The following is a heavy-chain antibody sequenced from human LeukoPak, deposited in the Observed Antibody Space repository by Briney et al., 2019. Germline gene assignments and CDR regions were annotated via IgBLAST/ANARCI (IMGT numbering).Heavy chain of an antibody. CDR3: ASEAVVADPPY. D-gene: IGHD2-15*01. Sequence: GGSLRLSCAASGCTFSSYSMNWVRQAPGKGLEWVSSISGSSSYIDYAESVKGRFTTSRDNAKNSLPLQMNRLRAEDTAVYYCASEAVVADPPYWGQGTLVTVSS. J-gene: IGHJ4*02. CDR1: GCTFSSYS. V-gene: IGHV3-21*01. CDR2: ISGSSSYI.